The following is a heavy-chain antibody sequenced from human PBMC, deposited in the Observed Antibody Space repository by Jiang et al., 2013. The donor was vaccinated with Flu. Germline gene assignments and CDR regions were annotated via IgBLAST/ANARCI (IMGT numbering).Heavy chain of an antibody. CDR2: ISQSGST. D-gene: IGHD1-1*01. Sequence: TLSLTCAVYGGSFSGYYWSWIRQPPGKGLEWIGEISQSGSTKYNPSLKSRVTISIDTSKNQFSLKLSSVTAADTAVYYCAAGYYFDNWGQGTLVTVSS. J-gene: IGHJ4*02. CDR1: GGSFSGYY. V-gene: IGHV4-34*01. CDR3: AAGYYFDN.